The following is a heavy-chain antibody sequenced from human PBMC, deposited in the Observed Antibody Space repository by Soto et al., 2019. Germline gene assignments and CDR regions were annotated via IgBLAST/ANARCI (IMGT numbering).Heavy chain of an antibody. V-gene: IGHV1-2*02. Sequence: ASVKVSCKPSGYTFIDYYLHWVRQAPGQGLEWMGWLDPQTGRTNYAQKFQGRVALTRDTAISTAYMDLTWLTSDDTAVYYCAHRPSGWYLFDYWGQGTLVTVSS. CDR3: AHRPSGWYLFDY. CDR2: LDPQTGRT. D-gene: IGHD6-19*01. J-gene: IGHJ4*02. CDR1: GYTFIDYY.